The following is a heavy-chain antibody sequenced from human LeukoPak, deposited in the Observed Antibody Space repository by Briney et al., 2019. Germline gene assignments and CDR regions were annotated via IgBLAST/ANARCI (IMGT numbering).Heavy chain of an antibody. CDR2: IIPIFGTA. CDR1: GNSISNYA. J-gene: IGHJ6*02. CDR3: TTRACHAGGCSSSFYYYYGLHF. Sequence: SAKVSCKASGNSISNYAVSWVRQAPGQGFEWMGGIIPIFGTADYAQKFQGRVTITADQSTSTTYMALSSLKSEDTATYYCTTRACHAGGCSSSFYYYYGLHFWGQGTTVSVSS. D-gene: IGHD3-16*01. V-gene: IGHV1-69*13.